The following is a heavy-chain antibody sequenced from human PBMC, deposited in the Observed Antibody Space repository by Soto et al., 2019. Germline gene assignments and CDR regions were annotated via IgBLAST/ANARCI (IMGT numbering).Heavy chain of an antibody. CDR1: GGSISSSY. Sequence: SETLSLTCTVSGGSISSSYWSWIRQPAGKGLEWIGRIYVSGSTNYNPSLKSRVTMSVDTSKNQFSLKVSSVTAADTAVYYCARDLVGYSSDWFNWFDPWGQGTLVIVSS. D-gene: IGHD6-19*01. CDR2: IYVSGST. CDR3: ARDLVGYSSDWFNWFDP. V-gene: IGHV4-4*07. J-gene: IGHJ5*02.